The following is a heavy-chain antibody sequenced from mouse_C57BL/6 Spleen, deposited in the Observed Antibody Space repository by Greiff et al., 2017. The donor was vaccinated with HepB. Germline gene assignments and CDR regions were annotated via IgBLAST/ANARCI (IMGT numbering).Heavy chain of an antibody. CDR2: ISYDGSN. J-gene: IGHJ2*01. V-gene: IGHV3-6*01. CDR3: ARVGTTVVFDY. D-gene: IGHD1-1*01. CDR1: GYSITSGYY. Sequence: EVQLLESGPGLVKPSQSLSLTCSVTGYSITSGYYWNWIRQFPGNKLEWMGYISYDGSNNYNPSLKNRISITRDTSKNQFFLKLNSVTTEDTATYCCARVGTTVVFDYWGQGTTLTVSS.